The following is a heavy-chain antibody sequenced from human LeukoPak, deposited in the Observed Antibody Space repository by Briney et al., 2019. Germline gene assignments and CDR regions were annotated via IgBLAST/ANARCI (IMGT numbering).Heavy chain of an antibody. V-gene: IGHV1-2*06. CDR3: ARSPYYYDSSGYDLDY. CDR1: GYTFTGYY. J-gene: IGHJ4*02. CDR2: INPNSGGT. Sequence: ASVKVSCKASGYTFTGYYMHWVRQAPGQGLEWMGRINPNSGGTNYAQKFQGRVTMTRDTSISTAYMELSRLRSEDTAVYYCARSPYYYDSSGYDLDYWGQGTLVTVSS. D-gene: IGHD3-22*01.